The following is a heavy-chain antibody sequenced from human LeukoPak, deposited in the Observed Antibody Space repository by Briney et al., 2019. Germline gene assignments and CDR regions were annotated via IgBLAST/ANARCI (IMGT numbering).Heavy chain of an antibody. J-gene: IGHJ4*02. D-gene: IGHD3-16*01. CDR1: GGSFSGYY. Sequence: SETLSLTCAVYGGSFSGYYWSWIRQPPGKGLEWIGEINHSGSTNYNPSLKSRVTISVDTSKNQFSLKLSSVTAADTAVYYCARARSLRFDYWGQGTLVTVSS. V-gene: IGHV4-34*01. CDR2: INHSGST. CDR3: ARARSLRFDY.